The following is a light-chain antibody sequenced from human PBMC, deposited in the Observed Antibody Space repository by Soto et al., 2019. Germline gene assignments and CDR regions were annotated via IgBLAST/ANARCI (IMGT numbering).Light chain of an antibody. J-gene: IGLJ1*01. CDR3: SSYAGSNIHYV. Sequence: QSVLTQPPCASGSPGQSVTSSCTGTSSDVGDYNYVSWYQQHPGKAPKLMIYEVSKRPSGVPDRFSGSKSGNTASLTVSGLKAEDEADYYCSSYAGSNIHYVFGTGTKVTV. CDR2: EVS. CDR1: SSDVGDYNY. V-gene: IGLV2-8*01.